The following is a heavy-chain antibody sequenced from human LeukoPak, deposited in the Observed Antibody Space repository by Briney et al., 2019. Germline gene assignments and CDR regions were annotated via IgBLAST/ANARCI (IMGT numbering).Heavy chain of an antibody. Sequence: GGSLRLSCTGSGFTVSSNYMSWVRQAPGKGLEWVSVIYSGGSTYYADSVKGRFTISRDNSKNTLYLQMNSLRAEDTAVYYCAKVRNYYDSSGYPPYFDYWGQGTLVTVSS. J-gene: IGHJ4*02. CDR1: GFTVSSNY. CDR3: AKVRNYYDSSGYPPYFDY. CDR2: IYSGGST. V-gene: IGHV3-53*01. D-gene: IGHD3-22*01.